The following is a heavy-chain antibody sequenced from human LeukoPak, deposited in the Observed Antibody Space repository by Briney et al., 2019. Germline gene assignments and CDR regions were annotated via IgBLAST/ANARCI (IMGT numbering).Heavy chain of an antibody. V-gene: IGHV3-23*01. CDR1: GFTFDDYA. D-gene: IGHD6-19*01. J-gene: IGHJ4*02. CDR2: ISGSGGST. Sequence: PGGSLRLSCAASGFTFDDYAMHWVRQAPGKGLEWVSAISGSGGSTYYADSVKGRFTISRDNSKNTLYLQMNSLRAEDTAVYYCAKDSLPRGQWLPAGYFDYWGQGTLVTVSS. CDR3: AKDSLPRGQWLPAGYFDY.